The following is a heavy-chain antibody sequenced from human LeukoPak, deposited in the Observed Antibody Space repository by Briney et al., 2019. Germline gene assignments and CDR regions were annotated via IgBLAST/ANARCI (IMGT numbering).Heavy chain of an antibody. J-gene: IGHJ5*02. D-gene: IGHD2-2*01. CDR2: IYYSGST. Sequence: PSETLSLTCAVYGGSFSGYYWSWIRQPPGKGLEWIGYIYYSGSTYYNPSLKSRVTISVDTSKNQFSLKLSSVTAADTAVYYCARVIVPAAVVNWFDPWGQGTLVTVSS. V-gene: IGHV4-30-4*08. CDR3: ARVIVPAAVVNWFDP. CDR1: GGSFSGYY.